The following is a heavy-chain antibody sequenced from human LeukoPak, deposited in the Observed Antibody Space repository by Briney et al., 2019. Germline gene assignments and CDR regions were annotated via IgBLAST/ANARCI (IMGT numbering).Heavy chain of an antibody. CDR3: ARDRPCSASDCTPGDDFDF. Sequence: QAGGSLRLSCVASGFTFSGSWMHWVRQAPGKGLVWVSRINPNGRITDYADSVKGRFTISRDNARNTVVLQMNSLRAEDTAVYYCARDRPCSASDCTPGDDFDFWGQGALVTVSS. CDR1: GFTFSGSW. CDR2: INPNGRIT. V-gene: IGHV3-74*01. J-gene: IGHJ4*02. D-gene: IGHD2-15*01.